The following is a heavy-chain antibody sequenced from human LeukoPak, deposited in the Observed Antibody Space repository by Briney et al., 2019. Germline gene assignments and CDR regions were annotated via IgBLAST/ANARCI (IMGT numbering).Heavy chain of an antibody. Sequence: GGSLRLSCAASGFTFSSYSMNWVRQAPGKGLEWVSYISSSSSTIYYADSVKGRFTISRDNAKNSLYLQMNSLRDEDTAVYYCARDGGYCSGGSCYSDYWGQGTLVTVSS. CDR1: GFTFSSYS. J-gene: IGHJ4*02. D-gene: IGHD2-15*01. CDR2: ISSSSSTI. CDR3: ARDGGYCSGGSCYSDY. V-gene: IGHV3-48*02.